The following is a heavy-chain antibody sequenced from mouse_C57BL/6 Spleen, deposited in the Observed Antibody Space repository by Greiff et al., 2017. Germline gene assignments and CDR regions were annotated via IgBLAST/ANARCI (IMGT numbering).Heavy chain of an antibody. CDR2: ISSGSSTI. CDR3: ARDDYYGSSPRYFDV. J-gene: IGHJ1*03. D-gene: IGHD1-1*01. Sequence: EVKLMESGGGLVKPGGSLKLSCAASGFTFSDYGMHWVRQAPEKGLEWVAYISSGSSTIYYADTVKGRFTISRDNAKNTLFLQMTSLRSEDTAMYYCARDDYYGSSPRYFDVWGTGTTVTVSS. CDR1: GFTFSDYG. V-gene: IGHV5-17*01.